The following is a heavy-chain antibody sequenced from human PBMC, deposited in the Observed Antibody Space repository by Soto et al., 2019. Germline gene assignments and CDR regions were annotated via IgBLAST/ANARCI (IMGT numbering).Heavy chain of an antibody. J-gene: IGHJ4*02. V-gene: IGHV3-7*03. CDR2: IIKDGSQK. D-gene: IGHD3-3*01. CDR1: AFTFSNYW. Sequence: GRSLRLSCSASAFTFSNYWMTWDRQAPGKGLECVANIIKDGSQKYYVVCAKGRFPISRDNAQNSLYLEMNSLRVEDTAEHYFARAWRCLGYWGKGTRAIVTS. CDR3: ARAWRCLGY.